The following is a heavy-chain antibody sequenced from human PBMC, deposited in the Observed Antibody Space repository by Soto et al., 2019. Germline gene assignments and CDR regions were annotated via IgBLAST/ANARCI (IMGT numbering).Heavy chain of an antibody. CDR2: ISSGVDT. D-gene: IGHD3-22*01. CDR3: AKDYSSGYYAFDI. V-gene: IGHV3-23*01. CDR1: GITFNSHA. Sequence: GGSLRLSCEASGITFNSHAMGWVRQAPGKGLEWVSSISSGVDTYYAVSVKGRFTISRDISKNTLYLQMNNLRADDTATYYCAKDYSSGYYAFDIWGRGTMVTVSS. J-gene: IGHJ3*02.